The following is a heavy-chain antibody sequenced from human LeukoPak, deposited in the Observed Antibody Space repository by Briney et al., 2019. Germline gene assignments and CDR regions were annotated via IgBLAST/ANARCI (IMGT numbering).Heavy chain of an antibody. CDR2: VIGSGGNI. D-gene: IGHD3-10*01. V-gene: IGHV3-23*01. Sequence: GGSLRLSCAAAGFTVSSYSMSWVRQAPGRGLEWLSVVIGSGGNIYYAHSVKGRFTLYRANSKNTLYLQMDSLRADDMAVYYCAKSPTYNYGPGTYWYFDHWGRGTLVTVSS. J-gene: IGHJ2*01. CDR1: GFTVSSYS. CDR3: AKSPTYNYGPGTYWYFDH.